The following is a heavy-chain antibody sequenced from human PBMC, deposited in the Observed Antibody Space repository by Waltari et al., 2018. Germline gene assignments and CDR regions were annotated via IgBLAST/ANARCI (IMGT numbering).Heavy chain of an antibody. V-gene: IGHV3-7*01. J-gene: IGHJ4*02. D-gene: IGHD2-21*02. CDR1: GFLLRDQW. CDR3: ARDHWYSLDV. Sequence: EEQLVESGGGFVQPGGSLRLSCFPSGFLLRDQWMALVRQTQGKALEWVAKIRKDGAEDMYVDSVKGRFTISKDNTKNSVFLQMNSLRAEDTAVYYCARDHWYSLDVWGQGTLVTVSS. CDR2: IRKDGAED.